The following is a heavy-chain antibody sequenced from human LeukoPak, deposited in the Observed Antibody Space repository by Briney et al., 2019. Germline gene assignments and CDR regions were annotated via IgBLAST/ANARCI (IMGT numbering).Heavy chain of an antibody. CDR1: GGSISTISYY. V-gene: IGHV4-39*01. Sequence: SETLSLTCTVSGGSISTISYYWGWIRQSPGEGLEWFGSIYYTGTTFYNPSLKSRVTISVDTSKNQFSLKLSSVAAADTAVYYCTRLPDCSSTSCYAVEYWGQGTLVTVSS. J-gene: IGHJ4*02. D-gene: IGHD2-2*01. CDR2: IYYTGTT. CDR3: TRLPDCSSTSCYAVEY.